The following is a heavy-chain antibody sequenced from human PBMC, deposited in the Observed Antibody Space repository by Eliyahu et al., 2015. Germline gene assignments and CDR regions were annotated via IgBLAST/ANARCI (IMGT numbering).Heavy chain of an antibody. CDR2: IYYSEST. CDR3: ARHVRYSGGRNWFDP. V-gene: IGHV4-39*01. Sequence: QLQLQESGPGLVKLSETLSLTCTVSGGSISSSSYYWGWIRQPPGKGVGWVGRIYYSESTYYNPSLKSRVTISVDTSKNQFSLKLSSVTAADTAVYYCARHVRYSGGRNWFDPWGQGTLVTVSS. CDR1: GGSISSSSYY. J-gene: IGHJ5*02. D-gene: IGHD2-15*01.